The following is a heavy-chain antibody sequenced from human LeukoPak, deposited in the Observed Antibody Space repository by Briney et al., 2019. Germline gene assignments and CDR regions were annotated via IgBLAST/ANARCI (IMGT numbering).Heavy chain of an antibody. CDR3: ARLPTDYYGSGSPDG. D-gene: IGHD3-10*01. CDR1: GGSISSSSYY. CDR2: IHYSGST. J-gene: IGHJ4*02. Sequence: PSETLSLTCTVSGGSISSSSYYWGWIRQPPGKGLEWIGSIHYSGSTYYNPSLKSRVTISVDTSKYQFSLKLRSVTATDTAVYYCARLPTDYYGSGSPDGWGQGTLVTVSS. V-gene: IGHV4-39*01.